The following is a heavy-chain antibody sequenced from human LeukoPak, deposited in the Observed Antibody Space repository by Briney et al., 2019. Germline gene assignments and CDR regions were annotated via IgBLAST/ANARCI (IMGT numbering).Heavy chain of an antibody. J-gene: IGHJ6*03. CDR3: ARGVAARRNYYCYMDV. CDR1: GGSFSGYY. CDR2: INHSGST. Sequence: PSETLSLTCAVYGGSFSGYYWSWIRQPPGKGLEWIGEINHSGSTNYNPSLKSRVTISVDTSKNQFSLKLSSVTAADTAVYYCARGVAARRNYYCYMDVWGKGTTVTVSS. V-gene: IGHV4-34*01. D-gene: IGHD6-6*01.